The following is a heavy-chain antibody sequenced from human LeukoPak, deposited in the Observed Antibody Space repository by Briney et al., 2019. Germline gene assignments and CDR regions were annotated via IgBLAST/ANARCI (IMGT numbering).Heavy chain of an antibody. J-gene: IGHJ4*02. V-gene: IGHV3-23*01. CDR1: GFTVSTYA. Sequence: PGGSLRLSCAASGFTVSTYAMSWVRQAPGMGLQLVSAIDIGGGTTYSADSVKGRFIISRDNSKNTLYLQMDSLRAEDTAVYFCAKDYRGSFTDWGQGTPVTVSS. D-gene: IGHD1-26*01. CDR3: AKDYRGSFTD. CDR2: IDIGGGTT.